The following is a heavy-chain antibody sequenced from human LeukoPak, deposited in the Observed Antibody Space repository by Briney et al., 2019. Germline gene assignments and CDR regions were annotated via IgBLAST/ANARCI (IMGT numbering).Heavy chain of an antibody. Sequence: KASETLSLTCAVSGYSISSGYYWGCLRPPPGKVLEWIGIIYHSGSTYYNPSLKSRATTSVDTSNKQFSLKLSSVTAADTAVYYCARHTIFSVAPYYFAYWGQGTLVTVSS. D-gene: IGHD3-3*01. V-gene: IGHV4-38-2*01. CDR1: GYSISSGYY. CDR3: ARHTIFSVAPYYFAY. CDR2: IYHSGST. J-gene: IGHJ4*02.